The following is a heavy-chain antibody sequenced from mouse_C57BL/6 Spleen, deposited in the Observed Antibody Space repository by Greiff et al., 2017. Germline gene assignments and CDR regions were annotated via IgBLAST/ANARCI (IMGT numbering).Heavy chain of an antibody. CDR1: GYTFTSYW. CDR3: TRSFYGSSWDWYFDV. D-gene: IGHD1-1*01. CDR2: IYPGNSDT. V-gene: IGHV1-5*01. J-gene: IGHJ1*03. Sequence: EVQLQQSGTVLARPGASVKMSCKTSGYTFTSYWMHWVKQRPGQGLEWIGAIYPGNSDTSYNQKFKGKAKLTAVPSASTASMELSSLTNEDSAVYYCTRSFYGSSWDWYFDVWGTGTTVTVSS.